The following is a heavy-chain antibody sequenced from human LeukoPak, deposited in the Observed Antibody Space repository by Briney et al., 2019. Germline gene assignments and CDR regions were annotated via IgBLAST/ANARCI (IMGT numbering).Heavy chain of an antibody. CDR2: ISGSGGST. V-gene: IGHV3-23*01. CDR3: AKASYGLIDY. D-gene: IGHD3-10*01. Sequence: GKSLRLSCAASGFTFSTYAMSWVRRAPGKGLEWVSAISGSGGSTYYADSVKGRFTISRDNSKNTLYLQMNSLRAEDTAVYYCAKASYGLIDYWGQGTLVTVSS. J-gene: IGHJ4*02. CDR1: GFTFSTYA.